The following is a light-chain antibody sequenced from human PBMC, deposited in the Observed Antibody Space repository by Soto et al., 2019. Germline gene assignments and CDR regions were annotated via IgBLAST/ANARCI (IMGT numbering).Light chain of an antibody. J-gene: IGLJ1*01. V-gene: IGLV2-8*01. CDR3: SSYAGYNNYV. CDR2: ALS. Sequence: QSALTQPPSASGSPGQSVTLSCTGTSSDVGSYDYVSWYQQHPDKAPKVIIYALSKRPSGVPDRFSGSKSGNTASLTVSGLQAEDEADYYCSSYAGYNNYVFGTGTKLTVL. CDR1: SSDVGSYDY.